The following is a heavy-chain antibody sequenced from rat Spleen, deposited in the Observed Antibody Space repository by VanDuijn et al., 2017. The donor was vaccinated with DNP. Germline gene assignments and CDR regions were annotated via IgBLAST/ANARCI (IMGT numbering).Heavy chain of an antibody. J-gene: IGHJ2*01. CDR1: GFTFSSFP. V-gene: IGHV5-46*01. Sequence: EVQLVESGGGLVQPGRSLKLSCAASGFTFSSFPMAWVRQAPTKGLEWVATISTSGGNIYYRDSVKGRFTISRDKAKSTLYLQMDRLRSEETATYYCAKAGGYSPGYFDYWGQGVMVTVSS. D-gene: IGHD1-11*01. CDR2: ISTSGGNI. CDR3: AKAGGYSPGYFDY.